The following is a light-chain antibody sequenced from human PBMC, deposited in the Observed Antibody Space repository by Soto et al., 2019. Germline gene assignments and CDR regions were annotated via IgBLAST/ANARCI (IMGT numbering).Light chain of an antibody. Sequence: QSALTQPASVSGSPGQSITISCTGTSSDVGGYNYVSWYQQHPGKAPKLMIYEVSNRPSGVSNRFSGSKSGNTASLTISGLQAEDEADYYGSSYTSSNTVFGGGTKVTVL. CDR2: EVS. CDR3: SSYTSSNTV. J-gene: IGLJ3*02. V-gene: IGLV2-14*01. CDR1: SSDVGGYNY.